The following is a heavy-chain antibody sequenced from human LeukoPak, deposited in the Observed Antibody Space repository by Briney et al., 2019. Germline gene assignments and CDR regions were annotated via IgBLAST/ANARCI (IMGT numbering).Heavy chain of an antibody. CDR2: ISGSSNYI. D-gene: IGHD6-13*01. CDR1: GFTFSSYS. CDR3: AKQGYSTSWLYFDY. V-gene: IGHV3-21*04. Sequence: GGSLRLSCAASGFTFSSYSMNWVRQAPGKGLEWVSSISGSSNYIYYADSVKGRFTISRDNAKNSLYLQMNSLRAEDTAVYYCAKQGYSTSWLYFDYWGPGTLLTVSP. J-gene: IGHJ4*02.